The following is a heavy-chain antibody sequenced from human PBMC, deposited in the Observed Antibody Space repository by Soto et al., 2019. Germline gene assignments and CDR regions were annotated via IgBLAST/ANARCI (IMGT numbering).Heavy chain of an antibody. CDR3: ARGYCSSTSCYTTHFDY. CDR1: GFTFSAYV. Sequence: QVQLVESGGGVVQPGRSLRLSCAASGFTFSAYVMHWVRQAPGKGLEWVALILYDGSNKYYADSVKGRFTISRDNSKNTLYLQMNSLRAEDTAVYYCARGYCSSTSCYTTHFDYWGQGTLVTVSS. V-gene: IGHV3-30-3*01. CDR2: ILYDGSNK. D-gene: IGHD2-2*02. J-gene: IGHJ4*02.